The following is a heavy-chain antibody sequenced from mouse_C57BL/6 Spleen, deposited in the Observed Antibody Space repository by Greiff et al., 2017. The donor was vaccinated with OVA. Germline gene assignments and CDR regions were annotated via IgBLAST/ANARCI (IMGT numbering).Heavy chain of an antibody. D-gene: IGHD4-1*01. Sequence: VKLKQPGAELVRPGSSVKLSCKASGYTFTSYWMDWVKQRPGQGLEWIGNIYPSDSETHYNQKFKDKATLTVDKSSSTAYMQLSSLTSEDSAVYYCARRLTGTYYFDYWGQGTTLTVSS. V-gene: IGHV1-61*01. CDR1: GYTFTSYW. CDR3: ARRLTGTYYFDY. J-gene: IGHJ2*01. CDR2: IYPSDSET.